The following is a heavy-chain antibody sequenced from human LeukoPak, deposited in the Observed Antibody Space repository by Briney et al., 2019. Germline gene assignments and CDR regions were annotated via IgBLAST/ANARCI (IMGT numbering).Heavy chain of an antibody. D-gene: IGHD2-8*02. CDR2: ISSDGTTT. CDR1: GFTFSSYE. CDR3: VVIVLG. J-gene: IGHJ4*02. Sequence: PGGSLRLSCAASGFTFSSYEMNWVRQAPGQGLVWVSRISSDGTTTNYADSVRGRLTISRDNAKNMLYLQMNSLRAEDTAIYYCVVIVLGWGQGTLVTVSS. V-gene: IGHV3-74*01.